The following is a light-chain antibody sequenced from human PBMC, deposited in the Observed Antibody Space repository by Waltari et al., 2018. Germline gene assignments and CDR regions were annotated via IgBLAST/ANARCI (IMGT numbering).Light chain of an antibody. J-gene: IGKJ5*01. CDR1: QGISSY. CDR3: QQLSSYLSIT. Sequence: DTQLTQSPSFLSASVGDRVTITCRASQGISSYLAWYQQKPGKATKLLIYGAFTLQSGVPSRFRGRGSGTEFTLTISSLQPEDFATYYCQQLSSYLSITFGQGTRLEIK. CDR2: GAF. V-gene: IGKV1-9*01.